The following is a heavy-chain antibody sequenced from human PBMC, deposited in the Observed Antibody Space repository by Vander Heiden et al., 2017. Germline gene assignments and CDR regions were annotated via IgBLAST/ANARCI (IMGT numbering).Heavy chain of an antibody. V-gene: IGHV3-30*18. CDR2: IAYDGSNK. J-gene: IGHJ5*02. D-gene: IGHD3-10*01. CDR3: AKDGELWFGEGTGWFDP. Sequence: QVQLVESGGGVVQPGRSLRLSCAASGFPFRSYGMHWVRQAPGKGLEWVAVIAYDGSNKYDADSVKGRFTISRDNSKNTLYLQMNSLRAEDTAVYYCAKDGELWFGEGTGWFDPWGQGTLVTVSS. CDR1: GFPFRSYG.